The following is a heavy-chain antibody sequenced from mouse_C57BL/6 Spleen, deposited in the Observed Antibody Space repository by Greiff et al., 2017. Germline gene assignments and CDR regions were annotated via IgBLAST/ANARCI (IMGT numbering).Heavy chain of an antibody. D-gene: IGHD2-5*01. CDR3: TRSKPRRRYFDV. CDR2: IDPETGGT. CDR1: GYTFTDYE. Sequence: QVQLQQSGAELVRPGASVTLSCKASGYTFTDYEMHWVKQTPVHGLEWIGAIDPETGGTAYNQKFKGKAILTAAKSSSTAYMELRSLTSEDSAVYYCTRSKPRRRYFDVWGTGTTVTVSS. V-gene: IGHV1-15*01. J-gene: IGHJ1*03.